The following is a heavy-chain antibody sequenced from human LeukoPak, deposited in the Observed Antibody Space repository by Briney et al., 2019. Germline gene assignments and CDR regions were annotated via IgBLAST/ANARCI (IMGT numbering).Heavy chain of an antibody. CDR2: ISSSSNYI. D-gene: IGHD1-26*01. CDR1: GFTFSTYN. Sequence: GALRLSCAASGFTFSTYNMNWVRQAPGKRLEWVSSISSSSNYIYYADSVKGRFTISRDNAKNSLYLQMNSLRAEDTDVYYCARDVGASAPGAFDIWGQGTMVTVSS. V-gene: IGHV3-21*01. CDR3: ARDVGASAPGAFDI. J-gene: IGHJ3*02.